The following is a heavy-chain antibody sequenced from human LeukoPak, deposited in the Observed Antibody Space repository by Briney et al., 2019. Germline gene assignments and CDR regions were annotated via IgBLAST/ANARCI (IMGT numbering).Heavy chain of an antibody. Sequence: GGSLRLSCAASGFTFSSYWMHWVRQAPGKGLVWVSRINSDGSSTSYADSVKGRFTISRDNAKNTLYLQMNSLRAEDTAVYYCARRSSSYPTLYWYFDLWGRGTLVTVSS. D-gene: IGHD6-13*01. CDR2: INSDGSST. J-gene: IGHJ2*01. V-gene: IGHV3-74*01. CDR3: ARRSSSYPTLYWYFDL. CDR1: GFTFSSYW.